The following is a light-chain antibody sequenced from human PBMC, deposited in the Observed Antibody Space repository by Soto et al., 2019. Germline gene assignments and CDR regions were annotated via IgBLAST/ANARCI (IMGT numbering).Light chain of an antibody. J-gene: IGLJ3*02. CDR2: EVS. Sequence: QSALTQPASVSGSPGQAITISCTGTSSDVGGYNYVSWYQQHPGKAPKLMIYEVSNRTSGVSNRFSGSKSGNTASLTISGLQAEDEADYYCSSYTRSSTRVFGGGTKVTVL. CDR1: SSDVGGYNY. V-gene: IGLV2-14*01. CDR3: SSYTRSSTRV.